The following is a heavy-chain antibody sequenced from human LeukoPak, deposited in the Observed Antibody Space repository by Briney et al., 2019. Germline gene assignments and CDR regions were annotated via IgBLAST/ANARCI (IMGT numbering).Heavy chain of an antibody. CDR1: GVSFSGYY. V-gene: IGHV4-34*01. CDR3: ARGYDAFDI. CDR2: INHSGST. J-gene: IGHJ3*02. Sequence: SETLSLTCAVYGVSFSGYYWSWVRQPPGKGKERVGEINHSGSTNYNPSLKSRVTISVDMSKNQCSLKLSVVSAADAAVYYYARGYDAFDIWGQGTMVTVSS.